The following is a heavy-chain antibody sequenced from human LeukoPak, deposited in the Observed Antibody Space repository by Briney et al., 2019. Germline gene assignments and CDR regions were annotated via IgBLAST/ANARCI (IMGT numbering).Heavy chain of an antibody. D-gene: IGHD3-16*02. Sequence: PGGSLRLSCAASGFTFDDYAMHWVRQAPGKGLEWVSGISWNSGSIGYADSVKGRFTISRDNAKNSLYLQMNSLRAEDTAVYYCARETSYDYVWGSYPNGAFDIWGQGTMVTVSS. J-gene: IGHJ3*02. CDR3: ARETSYDYVWGSYPNGAFDI. CDR2: ISWNSGSI. CDR1: GFTFDDYA. V-gene: IGHV3-9*01.